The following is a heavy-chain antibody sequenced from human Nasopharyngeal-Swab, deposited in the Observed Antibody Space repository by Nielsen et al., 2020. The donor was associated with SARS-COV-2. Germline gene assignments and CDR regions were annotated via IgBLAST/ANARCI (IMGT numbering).Heavy chain of an antibody. Sequence: SETLSLTCTVSGGSIGSSSYYWGWIRQPPGKGLEWIGNINYSGNTFYNPSLKSRVTISVDTSKNQFSLKLSSVTAADTAVYYCATCGGSCYSDAFDIWGQGTMVTVSS. J-gene: IGHJ3*02. V-gene: IGHV4-39*01. CDR3: ATCGGSCYSDAFDI. D-gene: IGHD2-15*01. CDR1: GGSIGSSSYY. CDR2: INYSGNT.